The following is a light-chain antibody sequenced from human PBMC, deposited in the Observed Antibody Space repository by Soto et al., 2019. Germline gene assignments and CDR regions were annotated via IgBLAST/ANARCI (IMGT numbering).Light chain of an antibody. J-gene: IGLJ1*01. CDR3: TSYTGSSTPYV. CDR2: EVS. CDR1: SSDVGGYNY. V-gene: IGLV2-14*01. Sequence: QSALTQAASVSGSPGQSITISCTGTSSDVGGYNYVSWYQQHPGKAPKLMIYEVSYRPSGVSNRFSGSKSGNTASLTISGLQAEDEADYYCTSYTGSSTPYVFGAGTKVTVL.